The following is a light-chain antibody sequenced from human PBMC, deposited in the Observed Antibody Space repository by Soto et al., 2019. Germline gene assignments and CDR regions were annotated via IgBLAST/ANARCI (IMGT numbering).Light chain of an antibody. V-gene: IGKV1-17*01. CDR2: AAS. Sequence: DNQMNQSPSSPSSTLRSQVNHTFRANPGNRNGLGWYQQKPGKTPKRLIYAASSLQSGVPSRFSGSGSGTEFTLTISSLQPEDFATYYCLQHNSYPFGGGTKVEIK. CDR1: PGNRNG. CDR3: LQHNSYP. J-gene: IGKJ4*01.